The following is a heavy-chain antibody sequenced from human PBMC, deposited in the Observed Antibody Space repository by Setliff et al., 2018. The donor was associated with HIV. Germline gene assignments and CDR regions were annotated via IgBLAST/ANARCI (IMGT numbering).Heavy chain of an antibody. CDR3: ARDMAPGIAARTDY. CDR1: GFTFSSYG. D-gene: IGHD6-6*01. V-gene: IGHV3-30*02. J-gene: IGHJ4*02. Sequence: GGSLRLSCAASGFTFSSYGMHWVRQAPGKGLEWVAFIRYDGSNKYYADSVKGRFTISRDNSKNTLYLQMNSLRAEDTAVYYCARDMAPGIAARTDYWGQGTLVTVSS. CDR2: IRYDGSNK.